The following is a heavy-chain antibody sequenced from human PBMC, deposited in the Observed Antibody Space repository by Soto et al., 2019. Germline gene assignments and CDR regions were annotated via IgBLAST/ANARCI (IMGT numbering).Heavy chain of an antibody. CDR2: ISGTGDNT. D-gene: IGHD3-3*01. V-gene: IGHV3-23*01. J-gene: IGHJ4*02. CDR1: GFTFSSYA. CDR3: ADGGEWLFNFDY. Sequence: GGSLRLSCAASGFTFSSYAMSWVRQAPGKGLEWVSGISGTGDNTYYPDSVKGRFTISRDNARNTLYLQMNSLRAEDTAVYYCADGGEWLFNFDYWGQGTLVTVSS.